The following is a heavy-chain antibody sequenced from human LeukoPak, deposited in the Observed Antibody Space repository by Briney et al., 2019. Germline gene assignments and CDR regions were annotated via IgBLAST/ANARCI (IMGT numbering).Heavy chain of an antibody. D-gene: IGHD4-11*01. CDR3: ARALDYSNYYYYYMDV. CDR1: GGSISSSNW. J-gene: IGHJ6*03. Sequence: KPSETLSLTCAVSGGSISSSNWWSWVRQPPGKGLEWIGEIYHSGSTNYNPSLKSRVTISVDKSKNQFSLKLSSVTAADTAVYYCARALDYSNYYYYYMDVWGKGTTVTVSS. V-gene: IGHV4-4*02. CDR2: IYHSGST.